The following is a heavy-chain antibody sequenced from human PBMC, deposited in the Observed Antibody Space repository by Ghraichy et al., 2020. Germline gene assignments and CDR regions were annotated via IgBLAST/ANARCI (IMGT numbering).Heavy chain of an antibody. J-gene: IGHJ6*02. V-gene: IGHV3-7*01. CDR1: GFTFSGYW. CDR3: AKNVVAAGKIYYEYYGMDV. D-gene: IGHD2-2*01. Sequence: GGSLRLSCAASGFTFSGYWMTWVRQAPGKGLEWVASIKQEGSEEIYVDSVKGRFTISRDNAKTSLDLQMNSLRAEDSAVYYCAKNVVAAGKIYYEYYGMDVWGQGTTVTVSS. CDR2: IKQEGSEE.